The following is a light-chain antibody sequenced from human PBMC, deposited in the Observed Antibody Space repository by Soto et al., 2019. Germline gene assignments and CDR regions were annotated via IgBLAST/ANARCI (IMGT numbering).Light chain of an antibody. Sequence: AIQLTQSPSSLSASVGDRVNITCRASQGISSALAWYQHKPGKAPKLLIYDASSLESGVPSRFSGSGSGTDFTLTISSLQPEDFATYYCQQFNSYPLLTFGGGTKVEIK. V-gene: IGKV1-13*02. CDR2: DAS. CDR3: QQFNSYPLLT. J-gene: IGKJ4*01. CDR1: QGISSA.